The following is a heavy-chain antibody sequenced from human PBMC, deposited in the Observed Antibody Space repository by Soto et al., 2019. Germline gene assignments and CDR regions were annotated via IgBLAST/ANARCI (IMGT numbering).Heavy chain of an antibody. V-gene: IGHV4-4*07. J-gene: IGHJ5*02. CDR1: GASISDFY. D-gene: IGHD1-1*01. Sequence: SETLSLTCTVSGASISDFYWRWIRKSAGKGLEWIGRIYATGTTDYNPSLKSRVMMSVDTSKKQFSLKLRSVSAADTVVYYCVRDGTKSLRDWFDPWGQGISVTVSS. CDR3: VRDGTKSLRDWFDP. CDR2: IYATGTT.